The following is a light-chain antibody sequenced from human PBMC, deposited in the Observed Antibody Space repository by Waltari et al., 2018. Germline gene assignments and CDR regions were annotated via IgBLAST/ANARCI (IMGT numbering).Light chain of an antibody. CDR1: QSVTNY. V-gene: IGKV3-11*01. Sequence: DIVLTPSPAILSLSPGERPSLSCRASQSVTNYLAWYQQKPGQAPRLLIYDTSNRATGIPARFSGSGFGTDFTLTISSLEPEDFAVYYCQQRRDWPLTFGGGTKVEIK. CDR2: DTS. CDR3: QQRRDWPLT. J-gene: IGKJ4*01.